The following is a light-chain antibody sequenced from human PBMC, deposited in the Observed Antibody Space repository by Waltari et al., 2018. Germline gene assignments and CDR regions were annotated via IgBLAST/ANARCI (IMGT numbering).Light chain of an antibody. CDR2: RKN. V-gene: IGLV1-47*01. CDR3: ASWDDSLSGWV. CDR1: SSNIGSYS. Sequence: QSVLTQPPSASGTPGQRVTISCSGSSSNIGSYSVYWYQQLPGTAPKLLIYRKNQRPYGVPDRFAGSKSGTSASLAISGLQSDDDADYYCASWDDSLSGWVFGGGTKLTVL. J-gene: IGLJ3*02.